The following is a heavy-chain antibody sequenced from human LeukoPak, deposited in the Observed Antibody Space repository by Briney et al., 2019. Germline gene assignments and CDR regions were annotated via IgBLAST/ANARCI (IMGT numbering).Heavy chain of an antibody. V-gene: IGHV3-53*01. CDR3: ARDLDDSSGYYLGGNAFDI. CDR2: IYSGGST. Sequence: PGGSLRLSXAASGFTVSSNYMSWVRQAPGKGLEWVSVIYSGGSTYYADSVKGRFTISRDSSKNTLYLQMNSLRAEDTAVYYCARDLDDSSGYYLGGNAFDIWGQGTMVTVSS. D-gene: IGHD3-22*01. J-gene: IGHJ3*02. CDR1: GFTVSSNY.